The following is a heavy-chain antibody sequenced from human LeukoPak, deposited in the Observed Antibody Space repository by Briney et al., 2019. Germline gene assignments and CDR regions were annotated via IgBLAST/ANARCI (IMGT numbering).Heavy chain of an antibody. V-gene: IGHV3-74*01. Sequence: GGALRLSCAASGFTFSAYWMHWVRQAPGKGLVWVSRVKYDGSTTTYADSVKGRFTISRDNAKNILYLQMNSLRVEDTAVYYCARDLDWLLFDYWGQGTLVTVSS. CDR2: VKYDGSTT. D-gene: IGHD3-9*01. J-gene: IGHJ4*02. CDR3: ARDLDWLLFDY. CDR1: GFTFSAYW.